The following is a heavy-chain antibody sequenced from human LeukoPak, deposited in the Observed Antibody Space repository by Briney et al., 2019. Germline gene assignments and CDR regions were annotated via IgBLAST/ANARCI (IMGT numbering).Heavy chain of an antibody. V-gene: IGHV4-39*07. CDR1: GGSISSSSYY. Sequence: PSETLSLTCTVSGGSISSSSYYWGWIRQPPGKGLEWIGSIYYSGSTYCNPSLKSRVTISVDTSKNQFSLKLSSVTAADTAVYYCASTRGPRLLLTTVTSFDYWGQGTLVTVSS. CDR2: IYYSGST. CDR3: ASTRGPRLLLTTVTSFDY. D-gene: IGHD4-17*01. J-gene: IGHJ4*02.